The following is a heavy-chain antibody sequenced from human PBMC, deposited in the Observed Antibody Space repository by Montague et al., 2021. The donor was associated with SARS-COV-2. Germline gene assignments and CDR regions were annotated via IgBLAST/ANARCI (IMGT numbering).Heavy chain of an antibody. CDR3: ASHFVWQQLST. J-gene: IGHJ4*02. D-gene: IGHD6-13*01. V-gene: IGHV4-59*01. CDR1: GDAISSYY. CDR2: VHYTGST. Sequence: SETLSLTCEVSGDAISSYYWSWIRQSPGKGLEWIGYVHYTGSTKYNPSLKTRVTLSLGTPKNHFSLKLRSVTAADTAMYYCASHFVWQQLSTWGQGTLVSVSS.